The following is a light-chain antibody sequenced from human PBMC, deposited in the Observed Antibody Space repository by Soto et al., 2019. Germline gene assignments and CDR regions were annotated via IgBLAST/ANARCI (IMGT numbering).Light chain of an antibody. J-gene: IGLJ2*01. V-gene: IGLV2-11*01. CDR1: SSDVGDYNY. CDR2: DVS. Sequence: QSALTQPRSVSGSPGQSVTVSCTGTSSDVGDYNYVSWYQQHPGKAPKVMIYDVSKRPSGVPDRFSGSKSGNTASLTISGLQAEDEADYYCCSYAGRSMVFGGGTKLTVL. CDR3: CSYAGRSMV.